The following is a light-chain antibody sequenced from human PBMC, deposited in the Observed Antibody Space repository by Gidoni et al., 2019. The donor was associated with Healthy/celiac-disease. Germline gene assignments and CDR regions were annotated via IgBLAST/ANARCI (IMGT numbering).Light chain of an antibody. CDR1: QSVSSY. CDR2: DAS. CDR3: QQRSNWPPIT. Sequence: IVLTQSPATLSLSPGERATLYCRASQSVSSYLAWYQQKPGQAPRLLIYDASNRATGIPARFSGSGSGTDFTLTISSLEPEDFAVYYCQQRSNWPPITCGQGTRLESK. J-gene: IGKJ5*01. V-gene: IGKV3-11*01.